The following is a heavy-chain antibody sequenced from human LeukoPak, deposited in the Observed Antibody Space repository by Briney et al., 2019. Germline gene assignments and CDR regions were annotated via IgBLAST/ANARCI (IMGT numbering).Heavy chain of an antibody. Sequence: ASVKVSCKASGYTFTGYYMHSVRQAPGQGLEWMGWINPNSGGTHYAQKFQGRVTMTRDTPISTAYMELSRLRSDDTAVYYCARDPNRIQLWLLVALGWFDPWGQGTLVTVSS. J-gene: IGHJ5*02. CDR1: GYTFTGYY. D-gene: IGHD5-18*01. CDR3: ARDPNRIQLWLLVALGWFDP. V-gene: IGHV1-2*02. CDR2: INPNSGGT.